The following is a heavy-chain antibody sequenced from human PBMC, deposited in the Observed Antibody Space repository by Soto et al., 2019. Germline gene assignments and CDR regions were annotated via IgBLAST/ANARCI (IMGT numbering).Heavy chain of an antibody. CDR3: ARTTPVRAKGYYFDF. V-gene: IGHV4-59*01. D-gene: IGHD4-17*01. Sequence: QVQLQESGPRLVKPSETLSLTCTVSGDSISPYFWSWIRQPPGRGLEWIGYIYYKGSTSYIPSLKSRLTISVDTSKNQFSLNLDSVTAADTDVYYCARTTPVRAKGYYFDFWGQGALVTVSS. CDR2: IYYKGST. CDR1: GDSISPYF. J-gene: IGHJ4*02.